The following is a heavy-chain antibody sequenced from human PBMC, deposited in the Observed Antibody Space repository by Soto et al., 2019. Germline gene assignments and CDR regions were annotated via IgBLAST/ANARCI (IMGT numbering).Heavy chain of an antibody. CDR3: ARSIRGPRRFNGMDV. Sequence: ASGPTLVNPTETLTLTCTFSGFSLTSPGMCVSWIRQPPGKALEWLALIERDDDDKYYSTSLKTRLTISKDTRKNQVVLTMANMDPADTGTYXCARSIRGPRRFNGMDVWGQGTTVTVSS. CDR2: IERDDDDK. D-gene: IGHD1-20*01. V-gene: IGHV2-70*13. CDR1: GFSLTSPGMC. J-gene: IGHJ6*02.